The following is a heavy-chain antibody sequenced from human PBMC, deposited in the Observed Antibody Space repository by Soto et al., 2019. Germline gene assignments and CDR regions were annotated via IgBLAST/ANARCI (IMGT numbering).Heavy chain of an antibody. CDR2: MNPNSGET. D-gene: IGHD2-15*01. V-gene: IGHV1-8*01. CDR3: ARVAVAARPRWYNCFDP. J-gene: IGHJ5*02. Sequence: QEQLVQSGAEVKKPGASVKVSCKTSGYTFTDYDINWVRQATGQGLEWIGWMNPNSGETGYAQKCQGRVTMTRRASLSTAYLELSSLRSEDTAVYYCARVAVAARPRWYNCFDPWGQGTLVTVSS. CDR1: GYTFTDYD.